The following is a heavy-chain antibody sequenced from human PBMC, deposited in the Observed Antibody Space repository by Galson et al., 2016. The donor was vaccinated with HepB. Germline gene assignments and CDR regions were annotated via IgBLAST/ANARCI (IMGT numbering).Heavy chain of an antibody. CDR3: ARALSPPNDYGNPYYFDS. CDR1: GYLFNSYD. CDR2: MKPRSGNT. V-gene: IGHV1-8*01. Sequence: SVKVSCKASGYLFNSYDINWMRQATGQGLEWMGWMKPRSGNTVYAQKFQGRVTMTRETSITTAYLELTSLSPEDTAVYSCARALSPPNDYGNPYYFDSWGQGTLVTVSS. D-gene: IGHD4-11*01. J-gene: IGHJ4*02.